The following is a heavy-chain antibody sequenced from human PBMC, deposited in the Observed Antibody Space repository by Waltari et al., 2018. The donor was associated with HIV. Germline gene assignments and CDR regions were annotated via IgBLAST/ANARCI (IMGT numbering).Heavy chain of an antibody. V-gene: IGHV3-23*01. CDR3: VRDLLYFYDSSGHYPEFDY. J-gene: IGHJ4*02. D-gene: IGHD3-22*01. Sequence: LLESGGALVQAGGSLRLSCATSGFTFNSYAMSWVRLPQGRGLEGVSGISQSGAQADYSDSVKGRCTGSSYNLKKTGYLEMNSLRPEDTALYYCVRDLLYFYDSSGHYPEFDYWGRGTLVTVSS. CDR2: ISQSGAQA. CDR1: GFTFNSYA.